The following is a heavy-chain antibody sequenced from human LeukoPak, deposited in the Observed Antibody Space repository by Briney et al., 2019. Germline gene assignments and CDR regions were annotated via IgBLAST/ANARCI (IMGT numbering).Heavy chain of an antibody. CDR3: ARGYYYDSSGYYTWGYPPFAY. Sequence: PGGSLRLSCAASGFTFSSYWMSWVRQAPGKGLGWGANIKQDGSEKYYVDSVKGRFTISRDNAKNSLYLQMNSLRAEDTAVYYCARGYYYDSSGYYTWGYPPFAYWGQGTLVTVSS. D-gene: IGHD3-22*01. CDR2: IKQDGSEK. J-gene: IGHJ4*02. V-gene: IGHV3-7*01. CDR1: GFTFSSYW.